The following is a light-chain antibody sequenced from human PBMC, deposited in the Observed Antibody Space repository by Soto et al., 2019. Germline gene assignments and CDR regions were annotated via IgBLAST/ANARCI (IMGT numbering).Light chain of an antibody. V-gene: IGKV1-5*02. Sequence: DIQMTQSPSSLSASVGDTVTIICRASQSISGCLAWYQQKPGKAPKLLIYDVSTLESGVPSRFSGTGSGTEFTLTISSMQPDDFATYYCQQYNSYSFGQGTKVDIK. CDR3: QQYNSYS. CDR2: DVS. J-gene: IGKJ1*01. CDR1: QSISGC.